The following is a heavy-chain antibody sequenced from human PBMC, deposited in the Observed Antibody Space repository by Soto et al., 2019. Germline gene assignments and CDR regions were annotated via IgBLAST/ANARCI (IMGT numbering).Heavy chain of an antibody. CDR1: GFTFSSYA. D-gene: IGHD5-12*01. V-gene: IGHV3-23*01. Sequence: GGSLRLSCAASGFTFSSYAMSWVRKAPGKGLEWVSAISGSGGSTYYADSVKGRFPISRDNSKNTLYLQMNSLRAEDTAVYYCAKDHGVDQSRYGYNCDYFDYWGQGTLVTVSS. CDR3: AKDHGVDQSRYGYNCDYFDY. CDR2: ISGSGGST. J-gene: IGHJ4*02.